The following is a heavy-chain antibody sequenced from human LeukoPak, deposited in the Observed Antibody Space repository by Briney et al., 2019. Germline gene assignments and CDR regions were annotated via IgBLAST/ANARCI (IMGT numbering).Heavy chain of an antibody. V-gene: IGHV3-30-3*01. J-gene: IGHJ4*02. CDR2: ISYDGSNK. Sequence: PGGSLRLSCAASGVTFSSYAMHWVRQAPGKGLEWVAVISYDGSNKYYADSVKGRFTISRDNSKNTLYLQMNSLRAEDKAVYYCASAAIAAAGMIDYWGQGTLVTVSS. CDR1: GVTFSSYA. D-gene: IGHD6-13*01. CDR3: ASAAIAAAGMIDY.